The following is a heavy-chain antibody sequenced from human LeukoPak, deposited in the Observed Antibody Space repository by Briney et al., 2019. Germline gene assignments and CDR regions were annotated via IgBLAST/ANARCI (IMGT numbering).Heavy chain of an antibody. CDR1: GYTFTVYY. CDR2: SNPNSGGT. D-gene: IGHD6-6*01. V-gene: IGHV1-2*02. Sequence: ASVTVSFTASGYTFTVYYMHWVRQAPGQGLERMGWSNPNSGGTNYAQKFQGRVTMTRDTSISTAYLELSRLRSDDTAVYYCARGASSSPVKFASWGQGTLVTVSS. CDR3: ARGASSSPVKFAS. J-gene: IGHJ5*01.